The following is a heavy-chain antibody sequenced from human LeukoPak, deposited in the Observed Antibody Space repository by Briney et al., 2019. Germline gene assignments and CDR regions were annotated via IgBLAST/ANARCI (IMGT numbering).Heavy chain of an antibody. D-gene: IGHD5-18*01. CDR3: ASGYSYGCFDY. CDR1: GFTVSSNY. V-gene: IGHV3-53*01. CDR2: IYSGGST. J-gene: IGHJ4*02. Sequence: PGGSLRLSCAASGFTVSSNYMSWVRQAPGKGLERVSVIYSGGSTYYADSVKGRFTISRDNSKNTLYLQMNSLRAEDTAVYYCASGYSYGCFDYWGQGTLVTVSS.